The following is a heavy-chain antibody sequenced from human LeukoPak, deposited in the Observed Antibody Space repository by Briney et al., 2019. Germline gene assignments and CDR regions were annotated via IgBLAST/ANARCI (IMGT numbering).Heavy chain of an antibody. CDR1: GFTFSSYS. J-gene: IGHJ4*02. V-gene: IGHV3-48*01. D-gene: IGHD6-13*01. Sequence: GGSLRLSCAASGFTFSSYSMNWVRQAPGKGLEWISYISTSSSTIYYADSVKGRFTISRDNSKNTLYLQMNSLRAEDTAVYYCAKDHSSSWYDACFDYWGQGTLVTVSS. CDR2: ISTSSSTI. CDR3: AKDHSSSWYDACFDY.